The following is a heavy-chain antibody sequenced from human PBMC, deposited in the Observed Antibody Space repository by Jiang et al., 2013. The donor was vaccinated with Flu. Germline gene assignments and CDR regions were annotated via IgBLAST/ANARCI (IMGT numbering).Heavy chain of an antibody. Sequence: LRISCKGSGYSFTSYWISWVRQMPGKAWSGWEIDPSDSYTNYSPSFQGHVTFSADTSISTAYLQWSSLKASDTAMYYCARLPHSSGWYRWFDPWGQGTLVIVSS. CDR3: ARLPHSSGWYRWFDP. CDR2: IDPSDSYT. J-gene: IGHJ5*02. D-gene: IGHD6-19*01. V-gene: IGHV5-10-1*01. CDR1: GYSFTSYW.